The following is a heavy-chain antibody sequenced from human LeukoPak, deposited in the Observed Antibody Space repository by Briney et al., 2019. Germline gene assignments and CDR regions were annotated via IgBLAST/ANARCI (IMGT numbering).Heavy chain of an antibody. V-gene: IGHV4-59*01. CDR2: IYYSGST. D-gene: IGHD3-3*01. CDR3: ARDTGRITIFGVVIASGAFDI. J-gene: IGHJ3*02. CDR1: GGSISSYY. Sequence: KASETLSLTCTVSGGSISSYYWSWIRQPAGKGLEWLGYIYYSGSTNYNPSLKSRVTISVDTSKNQFSLKLSSVTAADTAVYYCARDTGRITIFGVVIASGAFDIWGQGTMVTVSS.